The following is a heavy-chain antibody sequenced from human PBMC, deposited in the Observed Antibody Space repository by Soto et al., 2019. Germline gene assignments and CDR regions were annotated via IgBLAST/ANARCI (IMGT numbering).Heavy chain of an antibody. J-gene: IGHJ4*02. CDR2: ISAYNGNT. V-gene: IGHV1-18*04. CDR1: GYTFTSYY. CDR3: AREAYCSGGSCYLYYFDY. D-gene: IGHD2-15*01. Sequence: ASVKVSCKSSGYTFTSYYMHCVRQAPGQGLEWMGWISAYNGNTNYAQKLQGRVTMTTDTSTSTAYMELRSLRSDDTAVYYCAREAYCSGGSCYLYYFDYWGQGTLVTVSS.